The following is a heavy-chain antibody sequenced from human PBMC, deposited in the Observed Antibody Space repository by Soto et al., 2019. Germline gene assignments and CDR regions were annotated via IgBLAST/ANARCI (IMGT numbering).Heavy chain of an antibody. Sequence: GASVKVSCKASGFTFTSSAVQWVRQARGQSLEWIGWIVVGSGNTNYAQKFQERVTITRDMSTSTAYMELSSLRSEDTAVYYCAAPGSIVVVPAAMHDMALWGQGTLVTVSS. D-gene: IGHD2-2*01. V-gene: IGHV1-58*01. CDR1: GFTFTSSA. CDR2: IVVGSGNT. J-gene: IGHJ4*02. CDR3: AAPGSIVVVPAAMHDMAL.